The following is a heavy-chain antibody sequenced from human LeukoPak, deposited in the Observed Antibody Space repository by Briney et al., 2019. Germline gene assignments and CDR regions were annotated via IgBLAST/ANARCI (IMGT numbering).Heavy chain of an antibody. CDR3: ARSYSVSYSMGY. CDR1: GGCISSYY. D-gene: IGHD1-26*01. Sequence: SETLSLTCTVSGGCISSYYWSWIRQPPRQALDWIGFIFYSGSTNYNPSLKSRVTISVDTSKNQFSLKLSSVTAADTALYYCARSYSVSYSMGYWGQGTLVTVSS. CDR2: IFYSGST. V-gene: IGHV4-59*08. J-gene: IGHJ4*02.